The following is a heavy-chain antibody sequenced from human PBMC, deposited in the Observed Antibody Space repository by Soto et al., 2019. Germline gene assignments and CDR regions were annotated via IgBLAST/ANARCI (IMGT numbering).Heavy chain of an antibody. D-gene: IGHD1-1*01. Sequence: EVQLVESGGGLVKPGGSLRLSCAASGFTFSSYSMNWVRQAPGKGLEWVSSISSSSSYIYYADSVKGRFTISRDNAKNSLYLQMNSLRAEDTAVYYCARDDWNQAYYFDYWGQGTLVTVSS. CDR1: GFTFSSYS. CDR2: ISSSSSYI. J-gene: IGHJ4*02. V-gene: IGHV3-21*01. CDR3: ARDDWNQAYYFDY.